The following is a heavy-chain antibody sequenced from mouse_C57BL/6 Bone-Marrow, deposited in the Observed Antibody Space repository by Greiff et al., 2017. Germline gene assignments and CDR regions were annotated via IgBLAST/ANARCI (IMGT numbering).Heavy chain of an antibody. CDR2: ICPGSGNT. D-gene: IGHD1-1*01. CDR3: ARGGSSSLYLDVDV. V-gene: IGHV1-76*01. Sequence: QVQLKESGAELVRPGASVTLSCKASGYTFTDYYINWVKQRPGQGLEWIARICPGSGNTYYNEKFKGKATLTAEIYSSTAYMQLSSLASEDSAVYVCARGGSSSLYLDVDVRGTATTVTVAS. CDR1: GYTFTDYY. J-gene: IGHJ1*03.